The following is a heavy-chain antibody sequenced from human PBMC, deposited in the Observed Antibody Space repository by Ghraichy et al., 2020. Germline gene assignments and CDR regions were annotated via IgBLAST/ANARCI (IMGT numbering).Heavy chain of an antibody. CDR3: VRSMGMTEPYYGMDV. CDR1: GFTFSAYA. CDR2: ISNDGDHT. V-gene: IGHV3-30*04. J-gene: IGHJ6*02. Sequence: LNISCAASGFTFSAYAIHWVRQAPGKGLEWVAVISNDGDHTYYADSVKGRFTISRDNSKNTLYLQMNSLRPGDTAVFYCVRSMGMTEPYYGMDVWGLGTTVTVSS. D-gene: IGHD2-21*02.